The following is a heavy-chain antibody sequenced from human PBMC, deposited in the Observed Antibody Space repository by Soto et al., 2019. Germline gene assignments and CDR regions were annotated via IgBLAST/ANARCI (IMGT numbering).Heavy chain of an antibody. CDR1: GYSISSGYY. V-gene: IGHV4-38-2*01. CDR2: IYHSGST. J-gene: IGHJ6*02. Sequence: PSETLSLTCAVSGYSISSGYYWGWIRQPPGKGLEWIGSIYHSGSTYYNPSLKSRVTISVDTSKNQFSLKLSSVTAADTAVYYCGGSCCHYYGMDVWGQGTTVTVSS. CDR3: GGSCCHYYGMDV. D-gene: IGHD2-15*01.